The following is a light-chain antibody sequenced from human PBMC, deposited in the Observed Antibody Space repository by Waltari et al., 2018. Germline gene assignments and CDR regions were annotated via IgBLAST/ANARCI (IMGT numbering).Light chain of an antibody. CDR2: DVS. V-gene: IGLV2-14*03. CDR1: SNDVGGYNY. J-gene: IGLJ2*01. Sequence: QSALTQPASVSGSPGQSITISCTGTSNDVGGYNYVSWYQQHPGKAPKLMIYDVSNRPSGVSSRFSGSKSGNTASLTISGLQAEDEGNYYCSSYTSSTLVVFGGGTNLTVL. CDR3: SSYTSSTLVV.